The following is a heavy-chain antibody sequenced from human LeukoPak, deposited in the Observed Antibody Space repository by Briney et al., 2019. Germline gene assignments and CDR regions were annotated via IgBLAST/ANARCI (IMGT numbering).Heavy chain of an antibody. CDR2: ISYDGSNK. D-gene: IGHD3-3*01. CDR3: AREGRRFLEWLPRSLYGMDV. Sequence: GETLTLSCRSAECSCRKYGMHRGRQSQEKELEWVAVISYDGSNKYYADSVKGRFTISRDNSKNTLYLQMNSLRAEDTAVYYCAREGRRFLEWLPRSLYGMDVGGQGPTVTVSS. V-gene: IGHV3-30-3*01. J-gene: IGHJ6*02. CDR1: ECSCRKYG.